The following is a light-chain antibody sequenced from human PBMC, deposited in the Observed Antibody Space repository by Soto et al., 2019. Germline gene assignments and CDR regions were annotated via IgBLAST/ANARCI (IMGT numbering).Light chain of an antibody. Sequence: EVVMTQSPATLSVSPGERATLSCRANQTISSNLAWYQQKPGQAPRLLIYGASTRATGIPARFSGSGSGTEFTLTISSLQSEDFTVYYCQQYYDWPRTFGQGTKLEIK. V-gene: IGKV3-15*01. J-gene: IGKJ2*01. CDR1: QTISSN. CDR2: GAS. CDR3: QQYYDWPRT.